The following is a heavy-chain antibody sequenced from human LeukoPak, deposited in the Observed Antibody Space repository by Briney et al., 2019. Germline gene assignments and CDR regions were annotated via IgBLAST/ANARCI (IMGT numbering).Heavy chain of an antibody. V-gene: IGHV4-59*01. CDR1: GGSISSYY. D-gene: IGHD1/OR15-1a*01. Sequence: PSETLSLTCTVSGGSISSYYWGWIRQPPGKGLEWIGYIYYSGSTNYNPSLKSRVTISVDTSKNQFSLKLSSVTAADTAVYYCARDNKRAYGMDVWGQGTTVTVSS. J-gene: IGHJ6*02. CDR3: ARDNKRAYGMDV. CDR2: IYYSGST.